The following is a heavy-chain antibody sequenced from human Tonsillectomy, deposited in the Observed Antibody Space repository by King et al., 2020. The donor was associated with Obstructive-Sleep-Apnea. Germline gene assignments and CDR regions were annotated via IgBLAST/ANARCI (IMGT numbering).Heavy chain of an antibody. J-gene: IGHJ4*02. Sequence: QLVQSGAEVKKPGESLRISCQGSGYSFSSYYITWVRQMPGKGLEWMGRIDPSDSDTNYSPSFQGHVTISVDKSINTAYLQWGSLKASDTAMYYCAKEYSSSWSDDYWGQGTLVTVSS. CDR3: AKEYSSSWSDDY. D-gene: IGHD6-13*01. CDR2: IDPSDSDT. CDR1: GYSFSSYY. V-gene: IGHV5-10-1*01.